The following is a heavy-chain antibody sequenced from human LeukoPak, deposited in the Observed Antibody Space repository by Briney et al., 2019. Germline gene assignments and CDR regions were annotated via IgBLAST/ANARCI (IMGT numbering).Heavy chain of an antibody. CDR3: ARDPGYSYGGDAFDI. CDR2: IYTSGST. D-gene: IGHD5-18*01. J-gene: IGHJ3*02. CDR1: GGSISSYY. V-gene: IGHV4-4*07. Sequence: PSETLSLTCTVSGGSISSYYWSWIRQPAGKGLEWIGRIYTSGSTNYNPSLKSRVTISVGTSKNQFSLKLSSVTAADTAVYYCARDPGYSYGGDAFDIWGQGTMVTVSS.